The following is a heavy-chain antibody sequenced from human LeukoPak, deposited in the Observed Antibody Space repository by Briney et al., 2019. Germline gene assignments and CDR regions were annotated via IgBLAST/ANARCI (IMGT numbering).Heavy chain of an antibody. D-gene: IGHD4-17*01. V-gene: IGHV1-2*02. CDR2: INPNSGGT. Sequence: GASVKVSCKASGYAFTGYYMHWVRQAPGQGLEWMGWINPNSGGTNCAQKFQGRVTMTRDTSISTAYMELSRLRSDDTAVYYCARDLGSDDYGDPVGAFDIWGQGTMVTVSS. J-gene: IGHJ3*02. CDR3: ARDLGSDDYGDPVGAFDI. CDR1: GYAFTGYY.